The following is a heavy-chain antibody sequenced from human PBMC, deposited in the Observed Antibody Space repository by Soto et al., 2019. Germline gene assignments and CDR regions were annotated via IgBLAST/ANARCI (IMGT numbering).Heavy chain of an antibody. D-gene: IGHD2-8*01. V-gene: IGHV3-48*04. J-gene: IGHJ4*02. CDR1: GFTFSRYA. CDR2: ISSRSSTI. Sequence: PGGSLRLSCAASGFTFSRYAMHWVRQAPGKGLEYVSYISSRSSTIFYADSVKGRFTISRDNVKNSLYLQMNSLRAEDTAVYYCASGTNGAFFVYWGQGILVTVSS. CDR3: ASGTNGAFFVY.